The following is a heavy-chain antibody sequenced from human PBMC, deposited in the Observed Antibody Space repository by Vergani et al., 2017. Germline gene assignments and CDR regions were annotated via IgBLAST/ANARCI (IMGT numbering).Heavy chain of an antibody. Sequence: QVQLVDSGGGVVQPGGSLRLSCAASGFTFGGFGMHWVRQAPGKGLEWVAFIRYDGSSEYYGDSVKGRFTISRDKSQNTVNLQMNSLRTEDTAVYFCANSVIAGNVGVAYFGMDVWGRGTTVTVSS. J-gene: IGHJ6*02. V-gene: IGHV3-30*02. CDR1: GFTFGGFG. CDR2: IRYDGSSE. CDR3: ANSVIAGNVGVAYFGMDV. D-gene: IGHD2/OR15-2a*01.